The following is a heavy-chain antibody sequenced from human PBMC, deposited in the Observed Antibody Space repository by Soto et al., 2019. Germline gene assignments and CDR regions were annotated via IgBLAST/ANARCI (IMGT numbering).Heavy chain of an antibody. CDR1: GGTFSKFV. CDR2: IIPLFGTT. CDR3: ASREGVAGPATYISPGYYFDC. D-gene: IGHD2-15*01. V-gene: IGHV1-69*06. J-gene: IGHJ4*02. Sequence: QVQLVQSGAEVKKPGSSVKVSCRASGGTFSKFVVSWVRQAPGQGLEWMGGIIPLFGTTNYAQKSQGRVTITADKSTPTAYMELSSLRSDDTAVYYCASREGVAGPATYISPGYYFDCWGQGTLVTVSS.